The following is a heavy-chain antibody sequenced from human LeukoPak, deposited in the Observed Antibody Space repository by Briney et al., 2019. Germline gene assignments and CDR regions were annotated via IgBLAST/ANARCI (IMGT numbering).Heavy chain of an antibody. CDR1: GFSFSSYA. CDR3: ASTPYSSGWSSFDWYFDL. D-gene: IGHD6-19*01. Sequence: GGSLRLSCAASGFSFSSYAFHWVRQAPGKGLDWVAVISSDGTNKYYADSVKGRFTISRDNSKNTVYLQMNNLRAEDAAVYYCASTPYSSGWSSFDWYFDLWGRGTLVTVSS. J-gene: IGHJ2*01. V-gene: IGHV3-30-3*01. CDR2: ISSDGTNK.